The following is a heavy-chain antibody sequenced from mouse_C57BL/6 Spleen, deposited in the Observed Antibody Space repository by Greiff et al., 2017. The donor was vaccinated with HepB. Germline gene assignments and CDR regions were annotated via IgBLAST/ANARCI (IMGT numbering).Heavy chain of an antibody. Sequence: QVQLKQSGAELVRPGTSVKMSCKASGYTFTNYWIGWAKQRPGHGLEWIGDIYPGGGYTNYNEKFKGKATLTVDKSSSTAYMQFSSLTSEDSAIYYCARSADYYGSSPHWYFDVWGTGTTVTVSS. CDR3: ARSADYYGSSPHWYFDV. CDR2: IYPGGGYT. J-gene: IGHJ1*03. D-gene: IGHD1-1*01. V-gene: IGHV1-63*01. CDR1: GYTFTNYW.